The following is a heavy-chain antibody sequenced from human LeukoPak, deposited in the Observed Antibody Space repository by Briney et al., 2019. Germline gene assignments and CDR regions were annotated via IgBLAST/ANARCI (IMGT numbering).Heavy chain of an antibody. J-gene: IGHJ4*02. CDR3: ARAPSYYFDY. CDR2: IYSGGST. Sequence: GGSLRLSCAASGFTVSSNYMSWVRQAPGRGLEWFSVIYSGGSTYYADSVKGRFTISRDNSKNTLYLQMNSLRAEDTAVYYCARAPSYYFDYWGQGTLVTVSS. CDR1: GFTVSSNY. V-gene: IGHV3-66*01.